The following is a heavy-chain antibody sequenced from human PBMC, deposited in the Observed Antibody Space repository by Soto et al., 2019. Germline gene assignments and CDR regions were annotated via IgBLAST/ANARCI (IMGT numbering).Heavy chain of an antibody. CDR1: GGSFSGYY. CDR2: INHSGST. Sequence: SETLSLTCAVYGGSFSGYYWSWIRQPPGKGLEWIGEINHSGSTNYNPSLKSRVTISVDTSKNQFSLKLSSVTAADTAVYYCARTRTAGIAAAGCWFDYWGQGTLVTVSS. D-gene: IGHD6-13*01. CDR3: ARTRTAGIAAAGCWFDY. J-gene: IGHJ4*02. V-gene: IGHV4-34*01.